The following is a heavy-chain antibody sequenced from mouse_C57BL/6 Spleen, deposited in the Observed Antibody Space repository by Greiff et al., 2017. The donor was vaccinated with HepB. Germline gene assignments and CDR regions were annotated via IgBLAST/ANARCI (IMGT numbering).Heavy chain of an antibody. Sequence: EVQRVESVAELVRPGASVKLFCTASGFNIKNTYMHWVKQRPEQGLEWIGRSDPANGNTKYAPKFQGKATITSDTSSNTAYLQLSSLTSEDTAIYYCARTGDYDGYFDVWGTGTTVTVSS. D-gene: IGHD2-13*01. V-gene: IGHV14-3*01. J-gene: IGHJ1*03. CDR1: GFNIKNTY. CDR2: SDPANGNT. CDR3: ARTGDYDGYFDV.